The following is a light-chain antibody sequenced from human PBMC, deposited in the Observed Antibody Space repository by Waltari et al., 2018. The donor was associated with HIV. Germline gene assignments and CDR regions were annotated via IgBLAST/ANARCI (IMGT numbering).Light chain of an antibody. CDR2: EVS. CDR1: RRDVGSYNL. V-gene: IGLV2-23*02. Sequence: QSALTQPASVSGSPGQSITISCTGTRRDVGSYNLVSWYQQHPGKAPKLRIYEVSKRPSGVSNRCSGSKSGNTASLTISGLQAEDEADYYCCSYAGSSTFLYVFGTGTKVTVL. J-gene: IGLJ1*01. CDR3: CSYAGSSTFLYV.